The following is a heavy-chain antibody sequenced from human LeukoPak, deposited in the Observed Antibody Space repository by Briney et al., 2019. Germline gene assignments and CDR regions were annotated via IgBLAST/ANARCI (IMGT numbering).Heavy chain of an antibody. V-gene: IGHV3-23*01. CDR2: ISGSGGST. J-gene: IGHJ3*02. Sequence: GGSLRLSCAASGFTFDDYAMSWVRQAPGKGLEWVSAISGSGGSTYYADSVKGRSTISRDNSKNTLYLQMNSLRAEDTAVYYCANTMTTVVLDAFDIWGQGTMVTVSS. CDR1: GFTFDDYA. CDR3: ANTMTTVVLDAFDI. D-gene: IGHD4-23*01.